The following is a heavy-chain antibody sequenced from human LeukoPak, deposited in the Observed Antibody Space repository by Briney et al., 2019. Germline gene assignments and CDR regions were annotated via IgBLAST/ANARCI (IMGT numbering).Heavy chain of an antibody. J-gene: IGHJ6*03. CDR1: GFTFDAYA. Sequence: GGSLRLSCAASGFTFDAYAMSWVRQAPGKGLEWVSGINWNGDSTAYADSVKGRFTVSRDNAKNSLYLQMNSLRAEDTALYSRARRFCSTGSCYYYMDVWGKGTTVTVSS. V-gene: IGHV3-20*04. CDR3: ARRFCSTGSCYYYMDV. D-gene: IGHD2-15*01. CDR2: INWNGDST.